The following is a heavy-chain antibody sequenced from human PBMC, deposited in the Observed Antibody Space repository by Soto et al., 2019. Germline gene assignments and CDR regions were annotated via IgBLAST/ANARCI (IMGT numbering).Heavy chain of an antibody. Sequence: ASVKVSCKASVYTFTSYYMHWVRQAPGQGLEWMGITNPSGGSTSYAQKFQGRVTMTRDTSTSTVYMELSSLRSEDTAVYYCARGYCSGGSCRSAEYFQHWGQGTLVTVSS. V-gene: IGHV1-46*03. CDR3: ARGYCSGGSCRSAEYFQH. CDR1: VYTFTSYY. CDR2: TNPSGGST. D-gene: IGHD2-15*01. J-gene: IGHJ1*01.